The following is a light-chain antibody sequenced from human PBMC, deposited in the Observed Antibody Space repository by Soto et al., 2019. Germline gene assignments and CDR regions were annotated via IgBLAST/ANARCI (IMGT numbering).Light chain of an antibody. CDR1: QTISSW. CDR2: KAS. Sequence: DIKLTQSPSTRSGSVGDRFTITCRATQTISSWLAWYQQKPGQAPKLLIYKASTLKSGVPSRFSGSGAGTEFTRTICSVKVDDVELPVCQRYSSASGAFGQGTKVDIK. V-gene: IGKV1-5*03. J-gene: IGKJ1*01. CDR3: QRYSSASGA.